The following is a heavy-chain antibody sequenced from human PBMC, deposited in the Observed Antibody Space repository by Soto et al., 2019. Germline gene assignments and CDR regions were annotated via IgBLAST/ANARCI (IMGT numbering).Heavy chain of an antibody. D-gene: IGHD2-21*02. V-gene: IGHV3-48*03. CDR3: ARETPHCGGDCFDY. CDR2: INSDGTT. Sequence: GGSLRLSCTASGFIVRNHEFNWVRQAPGKGLEWLSYINSDGTTYYAEAVKGRFTVSRDNAENSVHLQMSSLRAEDTAVYYCARETPHCGGDCFDYWGQGTLVTVSS. CDR1: GFIVRNHE. J-gene: IGHJ4*02.